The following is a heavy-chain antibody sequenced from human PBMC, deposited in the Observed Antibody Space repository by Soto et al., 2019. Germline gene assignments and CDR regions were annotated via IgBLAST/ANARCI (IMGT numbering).Heavy chain of an antibody. J-gene: IGHJ5*02. CDR2: ISAYNGNT. CDR1: GYTLTSYG. D-gene: IGHD4-17*01. CDR3: ARVGHGYGDYAIARFDP. V-gene: IGHV1-18*01. Sequence: ASVKVSCKASGYTLTSYGISWVRQAPGQGLEWMGWISAYNGNTNYAQKHQGRVTMTTDTSTSTAYMELRSLRSDDTAVYYCARVGHGYGDYAIARFDPWGQGTLVTVSS.